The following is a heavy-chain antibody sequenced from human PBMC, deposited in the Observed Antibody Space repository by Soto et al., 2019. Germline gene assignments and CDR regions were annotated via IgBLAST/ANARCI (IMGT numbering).Heavy chain of an antibody. CDR2: ISGSGGST. V-gene: IGHV3-23*01. J-gene: IGHJ6*02. D-gene: IGHD3-3*01. CDR1: GFTFSSYA. CDR3: AKGITIFGVVIKDYGMDV. Sequence: PGGSLRLSCAASGFTFSSYAMSWVRQAPGKGLEWVSAISGSGGSTYYADSVKGRFTISRDNSKNTLYLQKNSLRAEDTAVYYCAKGITIFGVVIKDYGMDVWGQGTTVTVSS.